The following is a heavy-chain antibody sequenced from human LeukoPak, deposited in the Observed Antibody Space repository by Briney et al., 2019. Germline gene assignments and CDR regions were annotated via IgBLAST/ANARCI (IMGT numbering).Heavy chain of an antibody. CDR3: AKNGDRGAYCTGGTCHPYFYYYMDV. J-gene: IGHJ6*03. CDR2: ISYDGSNK. V-gene: IGHV3-30*18. Sequence: GSLRLSCAASGFTFSSYGMHWVRQAPGKGLEWVAVISYDGSNKYYADSVKGRFTISRDNSKNTLYLQMNSLRAEDTAIYYCAKNGDRGAYCTGGTCHPYFYYYMDVWGKGTTVTI. CDR1: GFTFSSYG. D-gene: IGHD2-15*01.